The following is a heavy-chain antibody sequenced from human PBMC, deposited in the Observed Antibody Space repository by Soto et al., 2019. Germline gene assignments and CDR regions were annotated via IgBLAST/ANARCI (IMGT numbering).Heavy chain of an antibody. Sequence: QVQLQESGPGLVKPSQTLSLTCTVSGGSISSGDYYWSWIRQPPGKGLEWSGYIYYSGSTYYNPSLKGRVTIAVDTSKNRFSLKLSSVTAADTAVYYCARGNRYEGDYWGQGTLVTVAS. CDR3: ARGNRYEGDY. CDR1: GGSISSGDYY. V-gene: IGHV4-30-4*01. D-gene: IGHD1-1*01. J-gene: IGHJ4*02. CDR2: IYYSGST.